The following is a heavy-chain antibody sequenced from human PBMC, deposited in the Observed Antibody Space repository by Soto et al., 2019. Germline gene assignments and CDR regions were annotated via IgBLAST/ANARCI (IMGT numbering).Heavy chain of an antibody. J-gene: IGHJ6*03. CDR3: SRARDKIASDNHYYYYYMDV. V-gene: IGHV3-11*01. CDR2: ISSSGSTI. D-gene: IGHD2-21*01. Sequence: GGSLRLSCAASGFTFSDYYMSWIRQAPGKRLEWVSYISSSGSTIYYADSVKGRFTISRDNAKNSLYLQMNSLRAEDTAVYYYSRARDKIASDNHYYYYYMDVWGKGTTVTVSS. CDR1: GFTFSDYY.